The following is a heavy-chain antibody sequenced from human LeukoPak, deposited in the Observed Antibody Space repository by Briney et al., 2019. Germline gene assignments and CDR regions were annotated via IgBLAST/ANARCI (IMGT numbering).Heavy chain of an antibody. CDR2: ISGSGGST. V-gene: IGHV3-23*01. Sequence: PGGSLRLSCAASGFTFSSYAMSWVRQAPGKGLEWVSAISGSGGSTYYADSVKGRFTISRDNAKNSLYLQMNSLRAEDTAVYYCARSYPPFRIYYDSSGWSAFDIWGQGTMVTVSS. CDR1: GFTFSSYA. J-gene: IGHJ3*02. D-gene: IGHD3-22*01. CDR3: ARSYPPFRIYYDSSGWSAFDI.